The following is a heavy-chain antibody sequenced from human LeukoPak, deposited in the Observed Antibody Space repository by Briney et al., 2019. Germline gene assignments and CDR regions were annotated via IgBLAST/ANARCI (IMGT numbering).Heavy chain of an antibody. V-gene: IGHV4-59*08. CDR1: GGSISSYY. CDR2: IYYSGST. CDR3: ARHIYGFWSGYSKFDY. D-gene: IGHD3-3*01. Sequence: PSETLSLTCTVSGGSISSYYWSWIRQPPGKGLEWIGYIYYSGSTNYNPSLKSRVTISVDTSKNQFSLKLSSVTAADTAVYYCARHIYGFWSGYSKFDYWGQGTLVTVSS. J-gene: IGHJ4*02.